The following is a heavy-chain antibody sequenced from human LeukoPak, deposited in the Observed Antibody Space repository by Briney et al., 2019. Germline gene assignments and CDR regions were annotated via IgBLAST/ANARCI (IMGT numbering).Heavy chain of an antibody. V-gene: IGHV4-61*01. CDR1: GYSISSGYY. J-gene: IGHJ4*02. D-gene: IGHD3-10*01. CDR2: IYYSGST. Sequence: SETLSLTCTVSGYSISSGYYWGWIRQPPGKGLEWIGYIYYSGSTNYNPSLKSRVTISVDTSKNQFSLKLSSVTAADTAVYYCASLRPNYYGSGPLRNWGQGTLVTVSS. CDR3: ASLRPNYYGSGPLRN.